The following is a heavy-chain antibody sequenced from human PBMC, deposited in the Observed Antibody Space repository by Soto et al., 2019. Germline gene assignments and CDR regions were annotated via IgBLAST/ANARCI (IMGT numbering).Heavy chain of an antibody. V-gene: IGHV1-69*01. Sequence: QVQLVQSGAEVKKPGSSGKVSCKASGGTFGNHAISWVRQAPGQGLEWLGGIIPVLGVGDNAQNFQGRVTITADASTSTAYLELSSLRSEDTALYYCAREAGYTYGYVFDNWGQGTLVTVSS. J-gene: IGHJ4*02. CDR2: IIPVLGVG. D-gene: IGHD5-18*01. CDR3: AREAGYTYGYVFDN. CDR1: GGTFGNHA.